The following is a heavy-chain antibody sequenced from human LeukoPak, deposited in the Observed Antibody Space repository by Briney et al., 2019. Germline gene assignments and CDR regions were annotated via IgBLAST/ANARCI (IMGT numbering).Heavy chain of an antibody. D-gene: IGHD3-3*01. CDR1: GGSISSGGYY. V-gene: IGHV4-31*03. Sequence: SETLSLTCTVSGGSISSGGYYWSWIRQHPGKGLEWIVYIYYSGSTYYNPSLRSRVTISVDTSKNQFSLKLSSVTAADTAVYYCARDYDFCSGSYYYGMDVWGQGTTVTVSS. CDR2: IYYSGST. J-gene: IGHJ6*02. CDR3: ARDYDFCSGSYYYGMDV.